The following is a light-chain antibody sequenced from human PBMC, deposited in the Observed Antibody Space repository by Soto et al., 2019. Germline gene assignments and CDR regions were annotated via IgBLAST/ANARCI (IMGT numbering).Light chain of an antibody. CDR1: QSITNSY. CDR3: QQYGSSPRT. V-gene: IGKV3-20*01. CDR2: GAS. Sequence: EIVLTQSPGTLSVSPGEGATLSCRASQSITNSYLAWYHQKPGQAPRLLIYGASSRATGIPDRFSGSGSGTHFTLTISRLEPEDFAVYYCQQYGSSPRTFGQGTKVEIK. J-gene: IGKJ1*01.